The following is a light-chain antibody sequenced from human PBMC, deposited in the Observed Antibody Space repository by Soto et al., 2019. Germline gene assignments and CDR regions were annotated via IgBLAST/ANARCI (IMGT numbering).Light chain of an antibody. CDR2: EVS. CDR1: TSDLGGYNY. CDR3: FSYTTSSAPYV. J-gene: IGLJ1*01. Sequence: QSVLTQPASVSGSPGQSITISCTGTTSDLGGYNYVSWYQQHPGKVPKLMIYEVSNRPSGVSNRFSGSKSGNTASLTISGLQAEDEAAYYCFSYTTSSAPYVFGTGTKLTVL. V-gene: IGLV2-14*01.